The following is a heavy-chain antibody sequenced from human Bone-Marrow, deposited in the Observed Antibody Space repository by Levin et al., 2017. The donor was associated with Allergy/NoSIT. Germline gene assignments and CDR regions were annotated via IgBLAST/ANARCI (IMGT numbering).Heavy chain of an antibody. V-gene: IGHV3-73*01. D-gene: IGHD2-2*01. CDR2: IRDKVNSYAT. CDR3: TREAVVDYYFDY. J-gene: IGHJ4*02. CDR1: GFTFSGCA. Sequence: GGSLRLSCAASGFTFSGCAIHWVRQASGKGLEWVGRIRDKVNSYATAYGASVKGRFTISRDDSEHTAYLQMNSLKTEDTAVYYCTREAVVDYYFDYWGQGTLVTVSS.